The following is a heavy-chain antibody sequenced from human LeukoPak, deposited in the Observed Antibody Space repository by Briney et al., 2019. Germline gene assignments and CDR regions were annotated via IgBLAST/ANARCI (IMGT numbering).Heavy chain of an antibody. V-gene: IGHV4-59*01. Sequence: PSETLSLTCTVPGGSISSYYWSWIRQPPGKGLEWIGYIYYSGSTNYNPSLKSRVTISVDTSKNQFSLKLSSVTAADTGVYYCARVQGPSKFDLHFDYWGQGTLVTVSS. CDR1: GGSISSYY. CDR2: IYYSGST. D-gene: IGHD2-2*01. CDR3: ARVQGPSKFDLHFDY. J-gene: IGHJ4*02.